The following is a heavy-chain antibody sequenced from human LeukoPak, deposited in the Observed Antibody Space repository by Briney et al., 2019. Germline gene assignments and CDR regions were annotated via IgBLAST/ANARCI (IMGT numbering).Heavy chain of an antibody. CDR2: IYHTGTT. CDR3: ARDRPFCSSTSCHIDY. D-gene: IGHD2-2*02. J-gene: IGHJ4*02. CDR1: GVSITGGNW. Sequence: SETLSLTCAVSGVSITGGNWWTWARQPPGKGLEWIGEIYHTGTTNYNPSLRSRVTISVDKSKNQFSLKLNSVTAADTAVYYCARDRPFCSSTSCHIDYWGQGTLVTVSS. V-gene: IGHV4-4*02.